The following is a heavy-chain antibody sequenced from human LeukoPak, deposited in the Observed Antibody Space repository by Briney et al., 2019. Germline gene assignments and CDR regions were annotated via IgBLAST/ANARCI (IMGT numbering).Heavy chain of an antibody. CDR3: ARSYSGSYNAHFDY. V-gene: IGHV3-7*01. J-gene: IGHJ4*02. CDR2: IKQDGSEK. CDR1: GFTFSSRDW. D-gene: IGHD1-26*01. Sequence: GGSLRLSCVASGFTFSSRDWMTWVRQAPGKGLEWVANIKQDGSEKYYVDSVKGRFTISRDNAKNSLYLQMNSLRAEDTAVYYCARSYSGSYNAHFDYWGQGTLVTVSS.